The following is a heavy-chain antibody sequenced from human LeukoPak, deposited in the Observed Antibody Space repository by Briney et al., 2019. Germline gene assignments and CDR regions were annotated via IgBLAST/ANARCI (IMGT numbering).Heavy chain of an antibody. D-gene: IGHD3-9*01. J-gene: IGHJ4*02. CDR1: GFTFSSYW. V-gene: IGHV3-7*01. CDR3: ARDAQSYYDILTGSDY. Sequence: PGGSLRLSCAASGFTFSSYWMSWVRQAPGKGLEWVANIKQDGSEKYYVDSVKGRFTISRDNAKNSLYLQMNSLRAEDTAVFYCARDAQSYYDILTGSDYWGQGTLVTVSS. CDR2: IKQDGSEK.